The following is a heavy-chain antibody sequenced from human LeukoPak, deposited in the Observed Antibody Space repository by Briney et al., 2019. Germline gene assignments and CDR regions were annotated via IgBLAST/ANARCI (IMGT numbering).Heavy chain of an antibody. CDR1: EYSFPNYC. V-gene: IGHV5-51*01. CDR3: ARHGGVREYCSGGSCYSGAWFDP. J-gene: IGHJ5*02. Sequence: GESLKISCKHSEYSFPNYCIGWVRQMPGKGLEWMGIIYPDDSDTRYSPSFQGQVTISADKSISTAYLQWSSLKASDTAMYYCARHGGVREYCSGGSCYSGAWFDPWGQGTLVTVSS. D-gene: IGHD2-15*01. CDR2: IYPDDSDT.